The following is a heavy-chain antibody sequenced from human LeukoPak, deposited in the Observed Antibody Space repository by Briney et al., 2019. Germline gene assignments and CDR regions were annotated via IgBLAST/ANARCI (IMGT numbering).Heavy chain of an antibody. CDR3: ARASPITIFGVVIPNWFDP. Sequence: ASVKVSCKASGYTFTGCYMHWVRQAPGQGLEWMGWINPNSGGTNYAQKFQGRVTMTRDTSTSTVYMELSSLRSEDTAVYYCARASPITIFGVVIPNWFDPWGQGTLVTVSS. V-gene: IGHV1-2*02. CDR2: INPNSGGT. D-gene: IGHD3-3*01. J-gene: IGHJ5*02. CDR1: GYTFTGCY.